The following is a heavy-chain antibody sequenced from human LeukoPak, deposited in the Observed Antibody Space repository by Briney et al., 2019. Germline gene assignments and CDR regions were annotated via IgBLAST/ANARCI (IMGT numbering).Heavy chain of an antibody. CDR2: IYYSGST. CDR3: ARKYHKGSGKFV. V-gene: IGHV4-39*01. J-gene: IGHJ4*02. Sequence: SETLSLTCTASGGTISSNTSYWGRIRQPPGKGLEWIGSIYYSGSTYYNPSLKSRVTISVDTSKNQFSLKLSSVTAADTAVYYCARKYHKGSGKFVWGQGTLVTVSS. D-gene: IGHD2-15*01. CDR1: GGTISSNTSY.